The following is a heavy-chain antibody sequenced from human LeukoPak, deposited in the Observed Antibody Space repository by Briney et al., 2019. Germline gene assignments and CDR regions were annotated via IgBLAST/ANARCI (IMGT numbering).Heavy chain of an antibody. Sequence: GGSLRLPCAASGFTFSSYSMNWVRQAPGKGLEWVSSISSSSSYIYYADSVKGRFTISRDNAKNSLYLQMNSLRAEDTAVYYCARGGSSTSCLDYWGQGTLVTVSS. CDR2: ISSSSSYI. CDR3: ARGGSSTSCLDY. J-gene: IGHJ4*02. CDR1: GFTFSSYS. V-gene: IGHV3-21*01. D-gene: IGHD2-2*01.